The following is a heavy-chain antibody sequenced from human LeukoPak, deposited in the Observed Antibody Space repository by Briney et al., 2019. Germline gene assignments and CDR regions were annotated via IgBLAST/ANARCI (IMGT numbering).Heavy chain of an antibody. CDR1: GYTFTSYG. CDR3: ARVRIAQWLVPGGASDP. J-gene: IGHJ5*02. D-gene: IGHD6-19*01. CDR2: ISAYNGNT. V-gene: IGHV1-18*01. Sequence: ASVKVSCKASGYTFTSYGISWVRQAPGQGLEWMGWISAYNGNTNYAQKLQGRVTMTTDTSTSTAYVELRSLRSDDTAVYYCARVRIAQWLVPGGASDPWGQGTLVTVSS.